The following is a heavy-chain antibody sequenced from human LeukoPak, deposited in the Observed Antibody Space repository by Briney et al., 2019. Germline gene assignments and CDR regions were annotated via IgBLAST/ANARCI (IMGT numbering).Heavy chain of an antibody. CDR3: AKARWFGELPQAFDY. CDR1: GFTFSSYA. Sequence: GGSLRLSCAASGFTFSSYAMHWVRQAPGKGLEWVAVISYDGSNKYYADSVKGRFTISRDNSKNTLYLQMNSLRAEDTAVYYCAKARWFGELPQAFDYWGQGTLVTVSS. CDR2: ISYDGSNK. J-gene: IGHJ4*02. D-gene: IGHD3-10*01. V-gene: IGHV3-30-3*01.